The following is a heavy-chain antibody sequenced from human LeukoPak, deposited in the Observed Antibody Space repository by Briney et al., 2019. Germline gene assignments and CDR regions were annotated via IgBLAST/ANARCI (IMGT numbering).Heavy chain of an antibody. J-gene: IGHJ4*02. CDR1: GDTLTELS. V-gene: IGHV1-24*01. Sequence: ASVKVSCKVSGDTLTELSTHWVRQAPGKGLEWMGGFDPEHGEMIYAQKLQGRVTMTEDRSIDTAYMELSSLRSEDTAVYYCATGGPWDLLKYWGQGTLVTVSS. CDR2: FDPEHGEM. CDR3: ATGGPWDLLKY. D-gene: IGHD3-9*01.